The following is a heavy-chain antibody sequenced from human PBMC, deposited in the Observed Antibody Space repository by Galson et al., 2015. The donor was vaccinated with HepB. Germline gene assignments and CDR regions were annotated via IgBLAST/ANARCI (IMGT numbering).Heavy chain of an antibody. D-gene: IGHD3-22*01. CDR2: ISYDGRNK. Sequence: SLRLSCAASGFTFSSYGMHWVRQAPGKGLEWLAVISYDGRNKHYADSVKGRFTISRDNSKKTLYLQMNSLRVEDTAVYYCANGGSGYYYQPEPLLDYWGQGILVTVSS. V-gene: IGHV3-30*18. CDR1: GFTFSSYG. CDR3: ANGGSGYYYQPEPLLDY. J-gene: IGHJ4*02.